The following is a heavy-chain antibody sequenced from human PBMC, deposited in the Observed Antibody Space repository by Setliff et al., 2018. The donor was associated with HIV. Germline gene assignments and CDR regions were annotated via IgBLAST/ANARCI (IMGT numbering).Heavy chain of an antibody. V-gene: IGHV4-39*07. D-gene: IGHD7-27*01. Sequence: SSETLSLTCSFSGGSTGSSENYWGWIRQSPGKGLEWIGSAYAGGSTYYNPSLQSRITISVDMSQNHFSLGLTSVTAADTAVYHCVSGVKLGIFDSWGRGVLVTVSS. CDR1: GGSTGSSENY. CDR3: VSGVKLGIFDS. J-gene: IGHJ4*02. CDR2: AYAGGST.